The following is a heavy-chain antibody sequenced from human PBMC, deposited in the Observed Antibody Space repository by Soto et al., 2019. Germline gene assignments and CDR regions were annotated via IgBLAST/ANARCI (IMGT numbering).Heavy chain of an antibody. J-gene: IGHJ4*02. CDR1: GFTFSNYG. Sequence: QVQLVESGGGVVQPGRSLRLSCAASGFTFSNYGMHWVRQAPGQGLEWVSGISYDGSNENYADSVKGRFTISRDNSKNTLYLQVNSLTAEDTAVYYCAKMGATKDFDYWGQGTLVTVSS. CDR3: AKMGATKDFDY. V-gene: IGHV3-30*18. CDR2: ISYDGSNE. D-gene: IGHD1-26*01.